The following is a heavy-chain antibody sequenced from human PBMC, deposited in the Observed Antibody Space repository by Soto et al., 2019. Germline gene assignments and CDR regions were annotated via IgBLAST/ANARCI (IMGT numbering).Heavy chain of an antibody. CDR2: MYNTGST. CDR3: ARDLWGYCGTDFYATAV. J-gene: IGHJ6*03. CDR1: GCSSSNYY. Sequence: SETLSLTCTVCGCSSSNYYWSWVRQPPGKVLEWIGYMYNTGSTVYNPSFKSRVTISVDTSKNQFSLKLNSVTAADTAVYYCARDLWGYCGTDFYATAVCGKDTMV. D-gene: IGHD2-21*02. V-gene: IGHV4-59*01.